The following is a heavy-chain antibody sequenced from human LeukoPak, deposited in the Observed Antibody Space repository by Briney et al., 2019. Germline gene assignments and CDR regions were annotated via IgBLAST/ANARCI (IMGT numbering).Heavy chain of an antibody. V-gene: IGHV3-9*01. CDR2: ISWNSGSI. D-gene: IGHD5-12*01. J-gene: IGHJ4*02. CDR1: GFTFDDYA. CDR3: ARRGYSGYDSSLDY. Sequence: GGSLRLSCAASGFTFDDYAMHWVRQAPGKGLEWVSGISWNSGSIGYADSVKGRFTISRDNAKKSLYLEMNSLRAEDTAVYYCARRGYSGYDSSLDYWGQGTLVTVSS.